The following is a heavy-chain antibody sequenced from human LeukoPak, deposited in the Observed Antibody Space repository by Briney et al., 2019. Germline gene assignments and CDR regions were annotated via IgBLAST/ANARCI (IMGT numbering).Heavy chain of an antibody. CDR1: GFTFSSYG. V-gene: IGHV3-33*06. CDR3: AKVGYCSGGSCYSGGYFQH. CDR2: IWYDGSNK. J-gene: IGHJ1*01. Sequence: PGRSLRLSCAASGFTFSSYGMHWVRQAPGKGLEWVAVIWYDGSNKYYADSVKGRFTISRDNSKNTLYLQMNSLIAEDTAVYYCAKVGYCSGGSCYSGGYFQHWGQGTLVTVPS. D-gene: IGHD2-15*01.